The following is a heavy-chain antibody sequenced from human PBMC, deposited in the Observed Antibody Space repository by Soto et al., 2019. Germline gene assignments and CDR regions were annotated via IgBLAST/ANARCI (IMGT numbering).Heavy chain of an antibody. Sequence: ASVKVSCKASGYIFTNYYIHWVRQAPGQGLEWMGIINLSADRTSYAQKFQGRFTVTMDTSTSTVYMELGSLRSEDAAVYYCVRDPSSGYRSFDYWGQGTLVTVSS. CDR3: VRDPSSGYRSFDY. D-gene: IGHD3-22*01. CDR1: GYIFTNYY. CDR2: INLSADRT. V-gene: IGHV1-46*03. J-gene: IGHJ4*02.